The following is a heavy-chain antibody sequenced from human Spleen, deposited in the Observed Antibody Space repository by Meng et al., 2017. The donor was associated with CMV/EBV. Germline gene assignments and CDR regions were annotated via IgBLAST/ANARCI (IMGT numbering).Heavy chain of an antibody. J-gene: IGHJ4*02. Sequence: SSGSSYWGCIRQPPGKGLEWIGTLYTGGATYCNPSLESRVTMSVDTSKNQFSMKLSSVTATDTAVYYCARDEYSTSNSCPLYFFDYWGQGTLVTVSS. D-gene: IGHD2-2*01. CDR3: ARDEYSTSNSCPLYFFDY. CDR1: SSGSSY. CDR2: LYTGGAT. V-gene: IGHV4-39*07.